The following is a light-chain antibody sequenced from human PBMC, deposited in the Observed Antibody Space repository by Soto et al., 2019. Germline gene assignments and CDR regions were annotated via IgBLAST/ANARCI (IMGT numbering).Light chain of an antibody. CDR3: HQYYTLPLT. J-gene: IGKJ4*01. CDR1: QRVLYDFNNKDY. V-gene: IGKV4-1*01. CDR2: WGS. Sequence: DSVMTHSRTILVVSLGEKSTSTFQSNQRVLYDFNNKDYLGWYQEKTGQPLKKINRWGSVRYYGVSDRFSGSGSATDFTLTICCLQVEDVAVYYCHQYYTLPLTFGGGTKVDI.